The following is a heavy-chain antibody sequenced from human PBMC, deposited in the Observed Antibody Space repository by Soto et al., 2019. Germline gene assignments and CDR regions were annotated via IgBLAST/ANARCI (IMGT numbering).Heavy chain of an antibody. CDR3: ARDNYYDTSGLDY. CDR1: GFTFTSYG. J-gene: IGHJ4*02. CDR2: ICDDGNSK. V-gene: IGHV3-33*01. Sequence: QVQFVESGGGVVQPGRSLRLSCAAAGFTFTSYGMHWVRQAPGKGLEWVAGICDDGNSKYYEDSVKGRFTISRDNSKNTLYLEMNSLRGDDTAVYYCARDNYYDTSGLDYWGQGTLVTVSS. D-gene: IGHD3-22*01.